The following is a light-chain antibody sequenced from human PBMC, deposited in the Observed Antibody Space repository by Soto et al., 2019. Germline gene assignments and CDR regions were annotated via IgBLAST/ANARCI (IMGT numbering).Light chain of an antibody. V-gene: IGKV3-20*01. Sequence: EIVLTQSPGTLSLSPGERATLSCRASQSINSRYLAWYQQKPGQAPRLLIYGASSRATGILDRFSGSGSGTDFTLTISRLEPEDFAVYYCQQFGSSPGFTFGPGTIVDIK. CDR2: GAS. CDR3: QQFGSSPGFT. CDR1: QSINSRY. J-gene: IGKJ3*01.